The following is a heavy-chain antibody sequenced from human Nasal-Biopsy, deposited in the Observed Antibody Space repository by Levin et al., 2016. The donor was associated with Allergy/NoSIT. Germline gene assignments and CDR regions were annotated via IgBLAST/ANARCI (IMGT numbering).Heavy chain of an antibody. CDR3: TVGVGFDFWAFGY. CDR2: INPSDSDT. CDR1: GDTFTTHW. Sequence: GESLKISCKGFGDTFTTHWIGWVRQMPGKGLEWMAMINPSDSDTIYSPSFRGRVTISVDKSISTAYLQWSGLEASDSAMYFCTVGVGFDFWAFGYWGQGTVVTVSS. V-gene: IGHV5-51*01. J-gene: IGHJ4*02. D-gene: IGHD3-3*01.